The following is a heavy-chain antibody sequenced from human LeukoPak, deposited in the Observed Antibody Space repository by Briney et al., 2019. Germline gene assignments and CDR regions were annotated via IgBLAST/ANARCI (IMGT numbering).Heavy chain of an antibody. J-gene: IGHJ6*03. CDR2: IYSSGTT. D-gene: IGHD6-25*01. CDR3: ARRQRDDAYYYYYMDV. V-gene: IGHV4-39*01. Sequence: SETLSLTCAVYGGSFSSYYWGWIRQPPGKGLDWIGIIYSSGTTYYNPSLKSRVTISVDTSKNQFSLRLSSVTAADTAVYYCARRQRDDAYYYYYMDVWGKGTTVTVSS. CDR1: GGSFSSYY.